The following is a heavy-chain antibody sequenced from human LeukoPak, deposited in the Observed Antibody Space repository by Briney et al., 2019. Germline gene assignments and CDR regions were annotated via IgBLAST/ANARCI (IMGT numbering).Heavy chain of an antibody. V-gene: IGHV3-49*04. D-gene: IGHD3-22*01. CDR2: IRSKAYGGTT. CDR3: TRDPYYYYDSSGYPDY. Sequence: PGRSLRHSCTASGFTFGDYAMSWVRQAPGKGLEWVGFIRSKAYGGTTEYAASVKGRFTISRDDSKSIAYLQMNSLKTEDTAVYYCTRDPYYYYDSSGYPDYWGQGTLVTVSS. J-gene: IGHJ4*02. CDR1: GFTFGDYA.